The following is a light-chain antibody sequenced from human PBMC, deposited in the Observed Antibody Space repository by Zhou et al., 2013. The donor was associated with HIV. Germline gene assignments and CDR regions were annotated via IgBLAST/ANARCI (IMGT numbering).Light chain of an antibody. J-gene: IGKJ2*01. CDR2: GAS. CDR3: QQYNNWPPMYT. CDR1: QRVSSD. V-gene: IGKV3-15*01. Sequence: EIVMTQSPATLSVSPGERATLSCRASQRVSSDLAWYQQKPGQAPRLLTYGASTRATGIPARFSGSGSETEFTLTISSLQSEDFAVYYCQQYNNWPPMYTFGQGTKLEIK.